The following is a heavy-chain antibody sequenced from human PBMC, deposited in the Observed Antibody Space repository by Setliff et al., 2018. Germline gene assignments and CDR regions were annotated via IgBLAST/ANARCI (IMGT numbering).Heavy chain of an antibody. J-gene: IGHJ4*02. CDR3: ATGPDIGEFGGNYFNY. D-gene: IGHD2-15*01. V-gene: IGHV1-69*05. Sequence: SVKVSCKASGGTFSSYGISWVRQAPGQGLEWMGGIIPNFGTTSYAQKFQGRVTITTDESTTTAYMELSSLRSEDTAVYYCATGPDIGEFGGNYFNYWGQGTLVTVSS. CDR2: IIPNFGTT. CDR1: GGTFSSYG.